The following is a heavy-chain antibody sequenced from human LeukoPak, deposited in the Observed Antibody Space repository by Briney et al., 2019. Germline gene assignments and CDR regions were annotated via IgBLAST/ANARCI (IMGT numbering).Heavy chain of an antibody. V-gene: IGHV3-7*03. J-gene: IGHJ6*02. CDR2: VNRDGSET. CDR1: GFTLSNHW. Sequence: PGGSLRLSCAASGFTLSNHWMTWVRQVPGRGPEWVANVNRDGSETYYQDSVKGRFTISKDNAKNLLYLQMNSLRAEDTALYHCARNNGMDVWGQGTTVIVSS. CDR3: ARNNGMDV.